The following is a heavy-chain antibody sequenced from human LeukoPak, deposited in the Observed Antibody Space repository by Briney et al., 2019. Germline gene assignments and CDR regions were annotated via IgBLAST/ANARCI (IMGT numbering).Heavy chain of an antibody. V-gene: IGHV4-34*01. J-gene: IGHJ4*02. CDR1: GGSFSGYY. D-gene: IGHD1-20*01. CDR2: INHSGST. CDR3: ARASYNWNPYFDY. Sequence: SETLSLTCAVYGGSFSGYYWSWIRQPPGKGLEWIGEINHSGSTNYNPSLKSRVTISVDTSKNQFSLKLSSVTAADTAVYYCARASYNWNPYFDYWGQGTLVTVSS.